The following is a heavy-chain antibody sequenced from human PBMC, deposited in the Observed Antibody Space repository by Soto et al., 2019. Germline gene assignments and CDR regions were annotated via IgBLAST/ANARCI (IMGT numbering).Heavy chain of an antibody. CDR1: GFTFNNYW. J-gene: IGHJ4*02. CDR2: INTDGSAK. Sequence: EVHLVETGGGLVQPGGSLTLSCEASGFTFNNYWMNWVRQAPGKGLEWVANINTDGSAKSYVDSVEGRFTMSRDNARNYLYLNMNTMRIEDTDVYYCAGWGQRNYWGLGTVVTVSS. CDR3: AGWGQRNY. V-gene: IGHV3-7*05. D-gene: IGHD3-16*01.